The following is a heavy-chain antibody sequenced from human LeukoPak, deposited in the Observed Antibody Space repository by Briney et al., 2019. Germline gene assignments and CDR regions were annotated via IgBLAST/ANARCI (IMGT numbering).Heavy chain of an antibody. CDR3: ARGAVAVVGKGPLDY. Sequence: GGSLRLSCAASAFTFSTYDMHWVRQATGKGLEWVSTISAAGDTYYPDSVKGRFTISRENAKNSLYLQMNSLRAGDTAVYFRARGAVAVVGKGPLDYWGQGTLVTVSS. D-gene: IGHD2-2*01. CDR1: AFTFSTYD. V-gene: IGHV3-13*01. CDR2: ISAAGDT. J-gene: IGHJ4*02.